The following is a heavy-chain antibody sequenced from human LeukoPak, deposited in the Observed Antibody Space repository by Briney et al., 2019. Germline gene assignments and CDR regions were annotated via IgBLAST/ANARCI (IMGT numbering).Heavy chain of an antibody. Sequence: SVKVSCKASGGTFSSYSISWVRQAPGQGLEWMGGVIPIFGTANYAQKFQGRVTITTDESTSTAYMELSSLRSEDTAVYYCARAPMTTVNYYYYMDVWGKGTTVTVSS. CDR3: ARAPMTTVNYYYYMDV. V-gene: IGHV1-69*05. CDR2: VIPIFGTA. D-gene: IGHD4-17*01. CDR1: GGTFSSYS. J-gene: IGHJ6*03.